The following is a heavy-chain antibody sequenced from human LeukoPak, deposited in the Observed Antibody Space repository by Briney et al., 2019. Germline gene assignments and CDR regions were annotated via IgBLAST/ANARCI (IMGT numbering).Heavy chain of an antibody. CDR3: ARGYCSGGSCPGY. D-gene: IGHD2-15*01. V-gene: IGHV3-74*01. CDR1: GFTFSSYW. J-gene: IGHJ4*02. Sequence: PGGSLRLSCAASGFTFSSYWMSWVRQSPGKGLVWVSRINSDGSSASYADSVKGRFTISRDNAKNTLYLQMNSLRAEDTAVYYCARGYCSGGSCPGYWGQGTLVTVSS. CDR2: INSDGSSA.